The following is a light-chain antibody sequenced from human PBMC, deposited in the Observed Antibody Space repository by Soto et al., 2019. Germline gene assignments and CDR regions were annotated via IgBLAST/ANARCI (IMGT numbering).Light chain of an antibody. CDR2: AAS. V-gene: IGKV1-39*01. CDR1: QSISTY. CDR3: QQYGSSPIT. Sequence: DIQMTQSPSSLSASVGDRVTITCRAGQSISTYLNWYQQKSGKPPKLLISAASSLQSGVPSRFSGSGSGTDFTLTISSLQPEDFAVYYCQQYGSSPITFGQGTKVDIK. J-gene: IGKJ1*01.